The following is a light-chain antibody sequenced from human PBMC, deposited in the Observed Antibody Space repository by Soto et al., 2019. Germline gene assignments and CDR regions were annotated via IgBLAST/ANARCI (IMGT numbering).Light chain of an antibody. V-gene: IGLV2-23*01. CDR3: CSYAGSRTFV. CDR1: SSDVGAYNL. Sequence: QSALTQPASVSGSPGQSITVSCTGTSSDVGAYNLVSWYQQHPGKAPRLIIYEGTKRPSGISHRFSGSKSDNTASLTISGLRAEDEAQYHCCSYAGSRTFVFGGGTKVTVL. CDR2: EGT. J-gene: IGLJ3*02.